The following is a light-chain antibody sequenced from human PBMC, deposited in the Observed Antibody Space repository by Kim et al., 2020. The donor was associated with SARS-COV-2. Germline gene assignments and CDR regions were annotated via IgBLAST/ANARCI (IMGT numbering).Light chain of an antibody. CDR2: GAS. CDR3: QQYGSSPRT. V-gene: IGKV3-20*01. J-gene: IGKJ1*01. Sequence: LAPGERATLSCRASQSVSSSYLAWYQQKPGQAPRLLIYGASSRATGIPDRFSGSGSGTDFTLTISRLEPEDFAEYYCQQYGSSPRTFGQGTKVDIK. CDR1: QSVSSSY.